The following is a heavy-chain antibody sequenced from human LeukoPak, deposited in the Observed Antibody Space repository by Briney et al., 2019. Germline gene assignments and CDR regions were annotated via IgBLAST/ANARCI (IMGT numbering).Heavy chain of an antibody. CDR1: DDSISSSSYY. CDR3: ARIYRLFITMIVVASGAFDI. Sequence: PSETLSLTCTVSDDSISSSSYYWSWIRQPPGKGLEWIGYIYYSGSTNYNPSLKSRVTISVDTSKNQFSLKLSSVTAADTAVYYCARIYRLFITMIVVASGAFDIWGQGTMVTVSS. V-gene: IGHV4-61*05. CDR2: IYYSGST. D-gene: IGHD3-22*01. J-gene: IGHJ3*02.